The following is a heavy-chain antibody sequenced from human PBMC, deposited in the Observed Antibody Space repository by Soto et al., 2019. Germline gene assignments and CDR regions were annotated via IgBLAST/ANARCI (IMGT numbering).Heavy chain of an antibody. CDR2: IWYDGSNK. D-gene: IGHD6-19*01. V-gene: IGHV3-33*01. J-gene: IGHJ4*02. CDR1: GSTFSSYG. CDR3: ARGGYSSSDYFDY. Sequence: QVQLVESGGGVVQPGRSLRLSCAASGSTFSSYGMHWVRQAPGKGLEWVAVIWYDGSNKYYADSVKGRFTISRDNSKNTLYLQMNSLRAEDTAVYYCARGGYSSSDYFDYWGQGTLVTVSS.